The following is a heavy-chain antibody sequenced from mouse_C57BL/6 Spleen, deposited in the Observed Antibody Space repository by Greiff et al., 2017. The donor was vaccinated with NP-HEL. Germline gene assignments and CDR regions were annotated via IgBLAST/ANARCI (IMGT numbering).Heavy chain of an antibody. D-gene: IGHD1-1*01. J-gene: IGHJ2*01. CDR1: GYTFTDYN. CDR2: INPNNGGT. Sequence: VQLKESGPELVKPGASVKIPCKASGYTFTDYNMDWVKQSHGKSLEWIGDINPNNGGTIYNQKFKGKATLTVDKSSSTAYMELRSLTSEDTAVYYCARSGITTRYFDYWGQGTTLTVSS. CDR3: ARSGITTRYFDY. V-gene: IGHV1-18*01.